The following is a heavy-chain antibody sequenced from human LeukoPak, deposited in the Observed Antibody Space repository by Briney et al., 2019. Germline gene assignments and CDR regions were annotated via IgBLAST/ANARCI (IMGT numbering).Heavy chain of an antibody. V-gene: IGHV3-48*03. CDR1: GFTFSSYE. D-gene: IGHD6-13*01. CDR3: ARDPDSSSWTYYFDY. CDR2: ITSSGGTK. Sequence: GGSLRLSCAASGFTFSSYEMNWVRQAPGKGLEWVSYITSSGGTKYYADSVKGRFTVSRDNAKNSLYLQMNSLRADDTAVYYCARDPDSSSWTYYFDYWGREPWSPSLQ. J-gene: IGHJ4*02.